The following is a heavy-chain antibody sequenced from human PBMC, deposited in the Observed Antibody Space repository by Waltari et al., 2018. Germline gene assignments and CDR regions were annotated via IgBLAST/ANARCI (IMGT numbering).Heavy chain of an antibody. CDR2: IYYSGST. D-gene: IGHD3-22*01. CDR1: GGSISSSY. CDR3: ARVSSMRMDYYYYYMDV. J-gene: IGHJ6*03. Sequence: QVQLQESGPGLVKPSETLSLTCTVSGGSISSSYWSWIRQPPGKGLEWIGYIYYSGSTNYNPSLKSRVTISVDTSKNQFSLKLSSVTAADTAVYYCARVSSMRMDYYYYYMDVWGKGTTVTVSS. V-gene: IGHV4-59*01.